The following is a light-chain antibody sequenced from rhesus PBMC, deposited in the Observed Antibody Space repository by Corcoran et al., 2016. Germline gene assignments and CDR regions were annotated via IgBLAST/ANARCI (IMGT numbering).Light chain of an antibody. CDR3: QHGYGTTFT. CDR1: ENVNNY. CDR2: KAS. Sequence: DIQMTQSPSSLSASVGDRVTITCRASENVNNYLNWYQQKTGKAHKLLIYKASTLQSGVPSRFSCRGSGTDYTFTISSLQSEDVATYYCQHGYGTTFTFGPGTKLDIK. V-gene: IGKV1-74*01. J-gene: IGKJ3*01.